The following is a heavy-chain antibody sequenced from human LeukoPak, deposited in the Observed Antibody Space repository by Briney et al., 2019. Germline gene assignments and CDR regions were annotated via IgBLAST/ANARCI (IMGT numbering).Heavy chain of an antibody. V-gene: IGHV3-74*01. CDR1: GFTFSTYC. Sequence: GGSLRLSCAASGFTFSTYCMHWVRQAPGKGPMWVSRICPDGTVTNYADSVKARFIISRDNARNTVHLQMNSLRVEDTAVYYCVRDFRSADYWGQGTLVTVSS. CDR3: VRDFRSADY. J-gene: IGHJ4*02. CDR2: ICPDGTVT.